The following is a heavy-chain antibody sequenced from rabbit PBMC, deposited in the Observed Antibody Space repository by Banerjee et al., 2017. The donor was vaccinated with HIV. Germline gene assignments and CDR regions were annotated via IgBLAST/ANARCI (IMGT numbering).Heavy chain of an antibody. CDR2: VDTGSRDFT. J-gene: IGHJ6*01. Sequence: QEQPEEYGGDLVQPGASLTLTCTASGFDFSNYIFMCWVRQAPGKGLEWIACVDTGSRDFTYYASWAKGRVTISKTSSTTVTLQMTSLTVADTATYFCARDTGSSFSTYGMDLWGPGTLVTVS. CDR3: ARDTGSSFSTYGMDL. V-gene: IGHV1S45*01. D-gene: IGHD8-1*01. CDR1: GFDFSNYIF.